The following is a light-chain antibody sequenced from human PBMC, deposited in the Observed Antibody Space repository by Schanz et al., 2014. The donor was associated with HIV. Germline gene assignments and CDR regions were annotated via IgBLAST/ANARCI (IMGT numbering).Light chain of an antibody. Sequence: QSALTQPPSASGSPGQSVNISCTGTSSDVGGYYYVSWYQQHPGKAPKLMIYEVSKRPSGVPDRFSGSKSGNTASLTVSGLPADDEADYYCSSYAGRNNLVVFGGGTKVTV. J-gene: IGLJ2*01. CDR1: SSDVGGYYY. CDR2: EVS. V-gene: IGLV2-8*01. CDR3: SSYAGRNNLVV.